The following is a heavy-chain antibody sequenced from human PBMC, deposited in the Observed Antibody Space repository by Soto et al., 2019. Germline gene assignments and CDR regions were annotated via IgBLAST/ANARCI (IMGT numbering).Heavy chain of an antibody. J-gene: IGHJ1*01. D-gene: IGHD5-18*01. CDR1: GGSISSGGYY. CDR3: ARESDTARGGGFQH. V-gene: IGHV4-31*03. Sequence: SETLSLTCTVSGGSISSGGYYCICIRQHPGKGLEWIGYIYYSGSTYYNPSLKSRVTISVDTSKNQFSLKLSSVTAADTAVYYCARESDTARGGGFQHWGQGTLVTVSS. CDR2: IYYSGST.